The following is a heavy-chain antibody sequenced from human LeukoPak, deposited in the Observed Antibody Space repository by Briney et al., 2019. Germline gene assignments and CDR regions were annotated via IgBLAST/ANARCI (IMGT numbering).Heavy chain of an antibody. CDR2: MNPNSGNT. V-gene: IGHV1-8*01. D-gene: IGHD3-22*01. J-gene: IGHJ6*02. CDR1: GYTFTSYD. CDR3: ARYNMVVITTTDYYYGMDV. Sequence: ASVKVSCKASGYTFTSYDINWVRQATGQGLEWMGWMNPNSGNTGYAQKFQGRVTMTRNTSISTAYMELSSLRSVDTAVYYCARYNMVVITTTDYYYGMDVWGQGTTVTVSS.